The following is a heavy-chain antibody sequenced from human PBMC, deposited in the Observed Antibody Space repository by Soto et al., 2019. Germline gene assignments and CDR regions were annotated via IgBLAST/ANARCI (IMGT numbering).Heavy chain of an antibody. D-gene: IGHD3-3*01. Sequence: HPGGSLRLSCAASGFTFSSYGMHWVRQAPGKGLEWVAVIWYDGSNKYYADSVKGRFTISRDNSKNTLYLQMNSLRAEDTAVYYYARSITIFGVVPLDYYYGMDVWGQGTTVTVSS. CDR3: ARSITIFGVVPLDYYYGMDV. CDR2: IWYDGSNK. V-gene: IGHV3-33*01. J-gene: IGHJ6*02. CDR1: GFTFSSYG.